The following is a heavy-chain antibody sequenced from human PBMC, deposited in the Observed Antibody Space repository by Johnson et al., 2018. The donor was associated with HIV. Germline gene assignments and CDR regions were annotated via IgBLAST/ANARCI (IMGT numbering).Heavy chain of an antibody. Sequence: QVQLVESGGGVVQPGRSLRLSCVVSGFTYSSYAMHWVRQAPGKGLEWVAVIPYDGSNKYYADSVKGRFTISRDNSKNTLFLQMNSLRGEDTAVYYCARGDIGWNDDFAFDIWGQGTMVTVSS. CDR1: GFTYSSYA. CDR2: IPYDGSNK. J-gene: IGHJ3*02. V-gene: IGHV3-30*04. CDR3: ARGDIGWNDDFAFDI. D-gene: IGHD1-1*01.